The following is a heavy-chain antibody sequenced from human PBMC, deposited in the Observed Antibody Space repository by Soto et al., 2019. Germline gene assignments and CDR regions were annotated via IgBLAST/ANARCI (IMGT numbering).Heavy chain of an antibody. D-gene: IGHD3-22*01. Sequence: EVQLLESGGGLVQPGGSLRLSCAASGFTFSGYAMSWVRQAPGKGLEWVSSISNSGDRTFYADSVEGRFTISRDNSKNTLYLEMNRLRAGDPAIFFCSQGYFYDAWGQGTLVTVSS. CDR1: GFTFSGYA. J-gene: IGHJ4*02. CDR3: SQGYFYDA. V-gene: IGHV3-23*01. CDR2: ISNSGDRT.